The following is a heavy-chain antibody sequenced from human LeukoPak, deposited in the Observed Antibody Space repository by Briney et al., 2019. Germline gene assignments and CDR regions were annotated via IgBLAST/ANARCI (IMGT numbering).Heavy chain of an antibody. J-gene: IGHJ4*02. V-gene: IGHV3-23*01. Sequence: PGGPLRLSCAASGFTFSSYAMSWVRQAPGKGLEWVSAISGSGGSTYYADSVKGRLTISRDNSKNTLYLQMNSLRAEDTAVYYCAKPGAVGGGFFDYWGQGTLVTVSS. CDR1: GFTFSSYA. CDR2: ISGSGGST. CDR3: AKPGAVGGGFFDY. D-gene: IGHD1-26*01.